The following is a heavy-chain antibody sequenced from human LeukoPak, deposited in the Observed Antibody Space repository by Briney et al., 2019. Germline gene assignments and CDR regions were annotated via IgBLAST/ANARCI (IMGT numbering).Heavy chain of an antibody. D-gene: IGHD6-19*01. J-gene: IGHJ3*02. V-gene: IGHV1-18*01. CDR2: ITPYNGNT. CDR1: GYTFTDFG. Sequence: GASVKVSCKTSGYTFTDFGINWVRHAPGQGLEWLGWITPYNGNTNHLQNLQGRITMTTDTSTSTAYLELRSLTSDDTAVYYCTRDLGQVVAGTAFDMWGQGTVVIVSS. CDR3: TRDLGQVVAGTAFDM.